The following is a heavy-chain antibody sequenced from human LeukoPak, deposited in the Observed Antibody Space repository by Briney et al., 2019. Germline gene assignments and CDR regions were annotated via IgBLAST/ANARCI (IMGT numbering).Heavy chain of an antibody. J-gene: IGHJ6*02. V-gene: IGHV4-4*07. Sequence: SETLSLTCTVSGGSISSYYWSWIRQPAGKGLEWIGRIYTSGSTNYNPSLKSRVTMSVDTSKNQFSLKLSSVTAADTAVYYCARDGVSSSWTHYYYYGMDVWGQGTTVTVSS. CDR1: GGSISSYY. CDR3: ARDGVSSSWTHYYYYGMDV. D-gene: IGHD6-13*01. CDR2: IYTSGST.